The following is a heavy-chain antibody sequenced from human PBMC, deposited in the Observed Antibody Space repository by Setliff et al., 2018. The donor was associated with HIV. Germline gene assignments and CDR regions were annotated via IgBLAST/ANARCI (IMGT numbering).Heavy chain of an antibody. CDR3: ARGESIAVAYYHYYYMDV. V-gene: IGHV1-18*01. CDR1: GGTFSSYA. Sequence: ASVKVSCKASGGTFSSYAISWVRQAPGQGLEWMGWISAYNGNTNYAQKLQGRVTVTTDTSTSTAYMELRSLRSDDTAVYYCARGESIAVAYYHYYYMDVWGKGTTVTVSS. D-gene: IGHD6-19*01. CDR2: ISAYNGNT. J-gene: IGHJ6*03.